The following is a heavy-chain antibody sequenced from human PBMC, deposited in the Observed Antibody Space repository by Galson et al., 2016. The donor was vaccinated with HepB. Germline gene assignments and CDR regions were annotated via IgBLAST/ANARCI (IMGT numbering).Heavy chain of an antibody. CDR3: ARDRAGDRADFSGLDV. J-gene: IGHJ6*02. CDR1: GFTFNTYA. D-gene: IGHD7-27*01. Sequence: SLRLSCAASGFTFNTYAMSWVRQAPGKGLEWVSSISGAGGSTYYADSVKGRFTISRDNSKKTLFLQMDSLRAEDTAVYYCARDRAGDRADFSGLDVWGQGTTVTVSS. CDR2: ISGAGGST. V-gene: IGHV3-23*01.